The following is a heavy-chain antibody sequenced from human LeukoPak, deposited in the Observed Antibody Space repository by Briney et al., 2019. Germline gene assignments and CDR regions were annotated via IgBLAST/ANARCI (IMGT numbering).Heavy chain of an antibody. CDR2: IYTSGST. J-gene: IGHJ6*03. D-gene: IGHD3-3*01. CDR1: GGSISSYY. V-gene: IGHV4-4*07. Sequence: SETLSLTCTVSGGSISSYYWSWIRQPAGKGLEWIGRIYTSGSTNYNPSLKSRVTMSVDTSKNQFSLKLSSVTAADTAVYYCARVYYDFWSGYLLRDYYYYMDVWGKGTTVTVSS. CDR3: ARVYYDFWSGYLLRDYYYYMDV.